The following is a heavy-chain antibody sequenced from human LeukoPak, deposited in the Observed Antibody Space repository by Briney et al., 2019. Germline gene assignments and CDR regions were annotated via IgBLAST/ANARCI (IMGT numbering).Heavy chain of an antibody. D-gene: IGHD2/OR15-2a*01. CDR1: GFTFSSYD. J-gene: IGHJ4*02. CDR2: LWYDGNNR. V-gene: IGHV3-33*01. Sequence: PGRSLRLSCAASGFTFSSYDMHWVRQAPGKGLEWVAVLWYDGNNRYYADSVKGRFTISRDNSKNTLYLQMGSLRAEDMAVYYCARGYVLLDYWGRGTLVTVSS. CDR3: ARGYVLLDY.